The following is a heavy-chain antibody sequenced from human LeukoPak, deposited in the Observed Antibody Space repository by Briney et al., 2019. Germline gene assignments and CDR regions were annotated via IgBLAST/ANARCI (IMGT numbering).Heavy chain of an antibody. V-gene: IGHV1-2*02. CDR3: ARALIAAAPYFDY. J-gene: IGHJ4*02. CDR1: GYTFTGYY. Sequence: GASVKVSCKASGYTFTGYYMHWVRQAPGQGLEWMGWINPNSGGTNYAQKFQGRVTMTRDTSISTAYMELSRLRSDDTAVYYCARALIAAAPYFDYWGQGTLVTVSS. D-gene: IGHD6-13*01. CDR2: INPNSGGT.